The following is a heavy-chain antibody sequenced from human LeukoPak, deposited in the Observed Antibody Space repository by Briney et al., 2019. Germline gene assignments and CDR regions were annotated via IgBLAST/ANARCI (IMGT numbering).Heavy chain of an antibody. CDR2: ISGDGDST. CDR3: AKDIGADYYYDSSGYFI. J-gene: IGHJ3*02. D-gene: IGHD3-22*01. Sequence: PGGSLRLSCAASGFTFDNYAMHWVRQVPGKGLEWVSLISGDGDSTYYPDSVKGRFTISRDNSKNSLYLQMNSLRTEDTALYYCAKDIGADYYYDSSGYFIWGQGTMVTVPS. CDR1: GFTFDNYA. V-gene: IGHV3-43*02.